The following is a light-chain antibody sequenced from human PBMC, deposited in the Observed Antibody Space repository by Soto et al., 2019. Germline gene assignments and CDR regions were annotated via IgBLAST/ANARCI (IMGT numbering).Light chain of an antibody. CDR3: AAWDDSLSVV. CDR1: SSNIGSNY. V-gene: IGLV1-47*01. J-gene: IGLJ2*01. CDR2: RSN. Sequence: QSVLTQPPSASGTPGQRVTISCSGSSSNIGSNYVSWYQHLPGTAPKLLIYRSNQRPSGVPDRFSGSKSGTSASLAISGLRSEDEADYYCAAWDDSLSVVFGGGTQLTVL.